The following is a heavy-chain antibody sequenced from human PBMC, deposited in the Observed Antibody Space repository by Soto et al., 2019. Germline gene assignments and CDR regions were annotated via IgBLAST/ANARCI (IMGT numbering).Heavy chain of an antibody. CDR2: IIPIFGTA. CDR1: GGTFSSYA. CDR3: ARDRQFYDSNGDLAFDM. D-gene: IGHD3-22*01. V-gene: IGHV1-69*13. J-gene: IGHJ3*02. Sequence: GPSVKVSCKASGGTFSSYAISWVRQAPGQGLEWMGGIIPIFGTANYAQKFQGRVTITADESTSTAYMELNTLRPEDTAVYYCARDRQFYDSNGDLAFDMWGQGTLVTVSS.